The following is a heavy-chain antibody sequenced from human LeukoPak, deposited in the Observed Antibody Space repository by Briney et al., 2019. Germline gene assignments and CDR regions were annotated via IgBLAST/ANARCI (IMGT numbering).Heavy chain of an antibody. Sequence: GGSLRLSCTVSGFTVSSNSMSWVRQAPGKGLEWVSFIYSDNTHYSGSVKSRFTISRDNSKNTLYLQMNSLRAEDTAVYYCARRAGAYSHPYDYWGQGTLVTVSS. CDR2: IYSDNT. V-gene: IGHV3-53*01. CDR1: GFTVSSNS. CDR3: ARRAGAYSHPYDY. D-gene: IGHD4/OR15-4a*01. J-gene: IGHJ4*02.